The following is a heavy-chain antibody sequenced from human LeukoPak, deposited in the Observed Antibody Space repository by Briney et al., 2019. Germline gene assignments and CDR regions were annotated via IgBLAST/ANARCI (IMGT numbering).Heavy chain of an antibody. V-gene: IGHV4-38-2*01. Sequence: SETLSLTCAVSGYSISSGYYWGWIRQPPGKGLEWIGSIYHSGSTYYNPSLKSRVTISVDTSKNQFSLKLSCVTAADTAVYYCARSGYYDFWSGYSHYFDYWGQGTLVTVSS. CDR2: IYHSGST. D-gene: IGHD3-3*01. J-gene: IGHJ4*02. CDR3: ARSGYYDFWSGYSHYFDY. CDR1: GYSISSGYY.